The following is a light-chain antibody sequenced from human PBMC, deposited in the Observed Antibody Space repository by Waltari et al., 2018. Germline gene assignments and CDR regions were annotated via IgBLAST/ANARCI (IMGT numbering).Light chain of an antibody. Sequence: EVVMPQSPATLSVSPGERATLSCRASQSVSSNLAWYQQKPGQAPRLLIYGASTRATGIPARFSGSGSGTEFTLTISSLQSEDFAVYYCQQYNNWPRTFGGGTTAEIK. CDR2: GAS. CDR1: QSVSSN. CDR3: QQYNNWPRT. J-gene: IGKJ4*01. V-gene: IGKV3-15*01.